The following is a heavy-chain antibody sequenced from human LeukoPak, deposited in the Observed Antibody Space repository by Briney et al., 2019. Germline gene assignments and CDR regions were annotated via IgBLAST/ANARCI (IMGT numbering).Heavy chain of an antibody. CDR1: GFTFTNYA. CDR3: ARGPGTYSLDD. V-gene: IGHV3-23*01. CDR2: IVSGGTT. Sequence: GGSLRLSCTASGFTFTNYAMTWIRQAPGKGLGWVSTIVSGGTTYYADSVKGRFTISRDNSKNTLYLQMNSLRAEDTAGYYCARGPGTYSLDDWGQGTLVIVSS. J-gene: IGHJ4*02. D-gene: IGHD2-15*01.